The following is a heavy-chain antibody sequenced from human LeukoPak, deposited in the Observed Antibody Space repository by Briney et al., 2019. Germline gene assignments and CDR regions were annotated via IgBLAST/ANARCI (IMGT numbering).Heavy chain of an antibody. V-gene: IGHV3-64*04. CDR1: EFTFSFYA. CDR2: ISSNGGST. J-gene: IGHJ5*02. Sequence: GGSLRLSCSASEFTFSFYAMHWVRQAPGKGLEYVSAISSNGGSTFYVNSVEGRFTISRDNSKNTLYLQTNSLRTEDTAVYYCARADSSWFDPWGQGTLVTVSS. CDR3: ARADSSWFDP. D-gene: IGHD2-15*01.